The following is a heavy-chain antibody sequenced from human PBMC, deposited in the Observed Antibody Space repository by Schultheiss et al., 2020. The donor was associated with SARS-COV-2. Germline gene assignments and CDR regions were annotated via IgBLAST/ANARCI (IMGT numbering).Heavy chain of an antibody. D-gene: IGHD2-2*01. Sequence: SETLSLTCTVSGGSISSYYWSWIRQPPGKGLEWIGYIYYSGSTNYNPSLKSRVTISLHTSKSQFSLRLNSVTAADTAVYYCARVSCSSPSCYEGAIDSWGQGHQVTVSS. CDR3: ARVSCSSPSCYEGAIDS. V-gene: IGHV4-59*08. J-gene: IGHJ4*02. CDR1: GGSISSYY. CDR2: IYYSGST.